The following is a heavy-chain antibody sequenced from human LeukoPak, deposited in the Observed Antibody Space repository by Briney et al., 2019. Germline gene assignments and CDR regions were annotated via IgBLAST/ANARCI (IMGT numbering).Heavy chain of an antibody. Sequence: GGSLRLSCAASGFIFSSYGMHWVRQAPGKGLEWVAVISYEGSNKYYADSVKGRFTISRDNSKNTLYLQVNSLRAEDTAVYYCAKPGYCSSTSCYVAFAIWGQGTMVTVSS. CDR2: ISYEGSNK. J-gene: IGHJ3*02. CDR3: AKPGYCSSTSCYVAFAI. D-gene: IGHD2-2*01. CDR1: GFIFSSYG. V-gene: IGHV3-30*18.